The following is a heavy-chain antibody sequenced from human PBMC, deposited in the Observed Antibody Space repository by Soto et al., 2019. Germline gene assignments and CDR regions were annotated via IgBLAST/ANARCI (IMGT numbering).Heavy chain of an antibody. V-gene: IGHV5-10-1*01. J-gene: IGHJ4*02. Sequence: ESLRISFKTYGYTFSGHWIIWVRQVPGRGLQWMGNIDPSDSYINYNPAFRGHVTFSVDKSSSTAYLHWSSLGPSDTAIYYCARHGAAIWLGYWGQGTLVTVSS. D-gene: IGHD6-19*01. CDR3: ARHGAAIWLGY. CDR2: IDPSDSYI. CDR1: GYTFSGHW.